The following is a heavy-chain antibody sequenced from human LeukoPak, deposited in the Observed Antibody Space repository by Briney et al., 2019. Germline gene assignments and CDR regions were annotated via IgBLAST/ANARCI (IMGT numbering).Heavy chain of an antibody. J-gene: IGHJ4*02. CDR3: ARLEEGGSYFDY. CDR2: ISAYNGNT. V-gene: IGHV1-18*04. Sequence: GASVKVSCKASGYTFTGYYMHWVRQAPGQGLEWMGWISAYNGNTNYAQKLQGRVTMTTDTSTSTAYMELRSLRSDDTAVYYCARLEEGGSYFDYWGQGTLVTVSS. CDR1: GYTFTGYY. D-gene: IGHD1-26*01.